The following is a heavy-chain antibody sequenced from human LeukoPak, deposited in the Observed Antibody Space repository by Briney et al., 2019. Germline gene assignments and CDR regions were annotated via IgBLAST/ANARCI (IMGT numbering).Heavy chain of an antibody. D-gene: IGHD4-17*01. Sequence: GGSLRLSCAASGFTFDDYTMHWVRQAPGKGLEWVSLISWDGGSTYYADSVKGRFTISRDNAKNSLYLQMNSLRAEDTAVYYCARTSSTVTTTPDYWGQGTLVTVSS. CDR1: GFTFDDYT. CDR3: ARTSSTVTTTPDY. V-gene: IGHV3-43*01. J-gene: IGHJ4*02. CDR2: ISWDGGST.